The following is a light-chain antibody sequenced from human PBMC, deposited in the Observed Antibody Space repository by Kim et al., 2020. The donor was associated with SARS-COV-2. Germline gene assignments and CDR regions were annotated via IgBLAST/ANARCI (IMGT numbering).Light chain of an antibody. J-gene: IGLJ2*01. V-gene: IGLV2-14*03. Sequence: TIPCTGTSSDVGGYDYVSWYQQHPGKVPKLLIYDVTQEPSGVSHRFSGSKSCNTASLTISGLQAEDEADYYCSSYSATSPLVVFGGGTQLTVL. CDR3: SSYSATSPLVV. CDR2: DVT. CDR1: SSDVGGYDY.